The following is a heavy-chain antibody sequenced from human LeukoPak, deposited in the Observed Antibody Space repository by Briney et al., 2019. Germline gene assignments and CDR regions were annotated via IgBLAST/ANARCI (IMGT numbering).Heavy chain of an antibody. CDR1: GYSFTRYW. V-gene: IGHV5-51*01. J-gene: IGHJ4*02. CDR3: ARQGDNWNDPYFDY. CDR2: IYPGDSDT. Sequence: GESLKISCKGSGYSFTRYWIGWVRQMPGKGLKWMGIIYPGDSDTTYSPSFQGQVTISADRSISTAYLQWSSLKASDIAMYYCARQGDNWNDPYFDYWGQGTLVTVSS. D-gene: IGHD1-1*01.